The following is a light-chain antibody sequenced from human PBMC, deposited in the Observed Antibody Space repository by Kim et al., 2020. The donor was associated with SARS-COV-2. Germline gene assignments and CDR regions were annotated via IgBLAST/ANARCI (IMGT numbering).Light chain of an antibody. CDR3: SSYTSSSVV. CDR2: DVS. CDR1: SSDGGDYNY. Sequence: PGQSITVSCTATSSDGGDYNYVSWYQPHPGKAPKLMIYDVSNRPSGVSNRFSGSKSGNTASLTISGLQAEDEADYYCSSYTSSSVVFGGGTQLTVL. V-gene: IGLV2-14*03. J-gene: IGLJ2*01.